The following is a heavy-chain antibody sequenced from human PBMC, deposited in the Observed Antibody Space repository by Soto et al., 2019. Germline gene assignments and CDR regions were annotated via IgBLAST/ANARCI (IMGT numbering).Heavy chain of an antibody. CDR1: GGSISGTTSY. V-gene: IGHV4-39*01. Sequence: SETLSLTCSVSGGSISGTTSYWSWIRQPPGKGLEWIGGVYYSGTTAYKPSLKSRVTISVDTSKNQFSLKLSSVTAADTAVYYCASPSGSYWYFHDWGQGTPVTVSS. D-gene: IGHD1-26*01. J-gene: IGHJ1*01. CDR2: VYYSGTT. CDR3: ASPSGSYWYFHD.